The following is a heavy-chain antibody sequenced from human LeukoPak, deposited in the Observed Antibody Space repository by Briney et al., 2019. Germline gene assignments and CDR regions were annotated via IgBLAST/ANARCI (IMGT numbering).Heavy chain of an antibody. CDR2: IYYSGST. V-gene: IGHV4-34*01. D-gene: IGHD6-19*01. Sequence: SETLSLTCAVYGGSFSDYYWSWIRQPPGKGLEWIGSIYYSGSTYYNPSLKSRVTISVDTSKNQFSLKLSSVTAADTAVYYCARSLAVAGWTDVWGKGTTVTVSS. CDR3: ARSLAVAGWTDV. J-gene: IGHJ6*04. CDR1: GGSFSDYY.